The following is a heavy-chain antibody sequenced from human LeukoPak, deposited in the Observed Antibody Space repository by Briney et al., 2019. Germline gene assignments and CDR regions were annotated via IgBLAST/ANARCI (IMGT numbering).Heavy chain of an antibody. D-gene: IGHD4-11*01. Sequence: ASVKVSCKASGYTFTGYYMHWVRQAPGQGLEWMGWINPNSGGTNYAQKFQGWVTMTRDTSISTAYMELSRLRSDDTAVYFCARSDYNDYRGLGFWGQGTLVTVSS. CDR2: INPNSGGT. J-gene: IGHJ4*02. V-gene: IGHV1-2*04. CDR1: GYTFTGYY. CDR3: ARSDYNDYRGLGF.